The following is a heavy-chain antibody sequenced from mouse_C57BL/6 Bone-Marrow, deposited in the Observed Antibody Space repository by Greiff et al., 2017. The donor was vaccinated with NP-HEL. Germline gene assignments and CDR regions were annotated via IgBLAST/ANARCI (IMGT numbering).Heavy chain of an antibody. V-gene: IGHV1-15*01. Sequence: QVQLQQSGAELVRPGASVTLSCKASGYTFTDYEMHWVKQTPVHGLEWIGAIDPETGGTAYNQKFKGKAILTADKSSSTAYMELRSLTSEDSAVYYCTRPNLLLPDYWGQGTTLTVSS. D-gene: IGHD1-1*01. CDR2: IDPETGGT. J-gene: IGHJ2*01. CDR3: TRPNLLLPDY. CDR1: GYTFTDYE.